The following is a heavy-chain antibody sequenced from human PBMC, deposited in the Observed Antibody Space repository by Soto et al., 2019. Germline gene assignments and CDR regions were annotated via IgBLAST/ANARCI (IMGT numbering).Heavy chain of an antibody. Sequence: QVQLVESGGGVVQPGRSLRLSCAASGFTFSHYGIHWVRQAPGKGLEWLAVISYDGSNKHYADSVKGRFPVARDNSKNTLYLQMNNLRADDTAVYFCARDSGKYHGHIDYWGQGNLVTVSS. CDR3: ARDSGKYHGHIDY. CDR2: ISYDGSNK. D-gene: IGHD1-26*01. J-gene: IGHJ4*02. V-gene: IGHV3-30*03. CDR1: GFTFSHYG.